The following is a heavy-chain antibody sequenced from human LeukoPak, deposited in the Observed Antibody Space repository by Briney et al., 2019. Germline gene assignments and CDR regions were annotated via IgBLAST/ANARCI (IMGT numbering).Heavy chain of an antibody. CDR1: GFTFSRYA. CDR2: ISGSGGST. CDR3: AKDQGLGYDSSGYYYVGPFDY. D-gene: IGHD3-22*01. Sequence: GGSLRLSCAASGFTFSRYAMSWVRQAPGKGLEWVSAISGSGGSTYYADSVKGRFTISRDNSKNTLYLQMNSLRAEDTAVYYCAKDQGLGYDSSGYYYVGPFDYWGQGTLVTVSS. V-gene: IGHV3-23*01. J-gene: IGHJ4*02.